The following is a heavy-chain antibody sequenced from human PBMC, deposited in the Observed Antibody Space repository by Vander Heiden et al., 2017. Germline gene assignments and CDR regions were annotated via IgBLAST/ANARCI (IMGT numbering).Heavy chain of an antibody. CDR1: GSPFSPYT. J-gene: IGHJ4*02. CDR3: ARDPKLYGAFGPYFDY. D-gene: IGHD2-15*01. V-gene: IGHV3-48*02. CDR2: ISATGVTI. Sequence: EAKWLQPGGGLVQPGGSWRLTGGAPGSPFSPYTMTWVRQTPGKGLEWISYISATGVTIYYSQSVEGRFTISRDNVKNSLYLQMNNLRDDDTGVYYCARDPKLYGAFGPYFDYWGQGVLVTVAS.